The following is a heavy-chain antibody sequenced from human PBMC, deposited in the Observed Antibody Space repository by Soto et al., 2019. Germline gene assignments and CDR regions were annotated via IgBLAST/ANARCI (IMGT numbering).Heavy chain of an antibody. J-gene: IGHJ6*02. Sequence: DSLKISRKGAGYTVTNYWIGLVRQMPGKGLEWMGIIYPGDSDTKYNPSFQGQVTISADKSITTTYLQWSSLKASDTAIYYCAASIFYYGMDVWGQGTTVTVSS. CDR3: AASIFYYGMDV. CDR1: GYTVTNYW. CDR2: IYPGDSDT. V-gene: IGHV5-51*01.